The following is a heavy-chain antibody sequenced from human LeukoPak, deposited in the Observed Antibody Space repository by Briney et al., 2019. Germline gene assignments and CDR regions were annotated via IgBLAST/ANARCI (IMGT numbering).Heavy chain of an antibody. CDR2: ISYSGGT. Sequence: PSETLSLTCTVSGGSISSSSYYWGWIRQPPGKGLEWIGSISYSGGTYYNPSLMSRVTISVDTSKNQFSLKLSSVTAADTAVYYCARVIITGTDRGYCDFWGQGTLVTVSS. CDR1: GGSISSSSYY. V-gene: IGHV4-39*07. D-gene: IGHD1-20*01. J-gene: IGHJ4*02. CDR3: ARVIITGTDRGYCDF.